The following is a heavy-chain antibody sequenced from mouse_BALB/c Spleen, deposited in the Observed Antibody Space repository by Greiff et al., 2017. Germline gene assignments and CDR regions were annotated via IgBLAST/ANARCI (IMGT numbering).Heavy chain of an antibody. D-gene: IGHD2-2*01. CDR2: IYYSGTI. CDR1: GISITTGNYR. Sequence: EVHLVESGPGLVKPSQTVSLTCTVTGISITTGNYRWSWIRQFPGNKLEWIGYIYYSGTITYNPSLTSRTTITRDTSKNQFFLEMNSLTAEDTATYYCARYGYDEAWFAYWGQGTLVTVSA. J-gene: IGHJ3*01. CDR3: ARYGYDEAWFAY. V-gene: IGHV3-5*02.